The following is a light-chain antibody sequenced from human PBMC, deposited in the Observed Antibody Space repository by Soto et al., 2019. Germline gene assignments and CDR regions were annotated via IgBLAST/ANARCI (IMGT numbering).Light chain of an antibody. V-gene: IGLV2-14*01. CDR3: SSYTSSSTLYV. Sequence: QSVLTQPASVCGSPGQSITISCTGTSSDVGGYNYVSWYQQHPGKAPKLMIYEVSNRPSGVSNRFSGSKSGNTASLTISGLQAEDEADYYCSSYTSSSTLYVFGTGTKV. CDR1: SSDVGGYNY. J-gene: IGLJ1*01. CDR2: EVS.